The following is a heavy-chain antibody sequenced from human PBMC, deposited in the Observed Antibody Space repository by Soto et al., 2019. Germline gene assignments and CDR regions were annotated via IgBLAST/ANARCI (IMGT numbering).Heavy chain of an antibody. Sequence: GASVKVSCKASGYTLTSCARQWVRQATGQRLEWMGWINAGNGNTKYSQKFQGRVTITRDTSASTAYMELSSLRSEDTAVYYCARDSGPRRLYAALYWGQGTLVTVSS. J-gene: IGHJ4*02. CDR3: ARDSGPRRLYAALY. CDR1: GYTLTSCA. V-gene: IGHV1-3*01. D-gene: IGHD2-2*01. CDR2: INAGNGNT.